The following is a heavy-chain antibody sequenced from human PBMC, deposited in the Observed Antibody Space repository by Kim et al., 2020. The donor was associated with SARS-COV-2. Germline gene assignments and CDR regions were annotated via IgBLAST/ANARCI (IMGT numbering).Heavy chain of an antibody. Sequence: SLKSRVTMSVATSKNQFSLKLSSVTAADTAVYYCARGRGIAAADTNWFDPWGQGTLVTVSS. J-gene: IGHJ5*02. D-gene: IGHD6-13*01. V-gene: IGHV4-59*09. CDR3: ARGRGIAAADTNWFDP.